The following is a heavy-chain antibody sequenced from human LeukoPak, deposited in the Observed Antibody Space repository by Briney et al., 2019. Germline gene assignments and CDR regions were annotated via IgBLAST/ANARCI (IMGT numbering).Heavy chain of an antibody. CDR3: ARASDYGSGSYPHDY. Sequence: ASVKVSCKASGGTFSSYAISWVRQAPGQGLEWMGIINPSGGSTSYAQKFQGRVTTTRDTSTSTVYMELSSLRSEDTAVYYCARASDYGSGSYPHDYWGQGTLVTVSS. J-gene: IGHJ4*02. CDR1: GGTFSSYA. D-gene: IGHD3-10*01. CDR2: INPSGGST. V-gene: IGHV1-46*01.